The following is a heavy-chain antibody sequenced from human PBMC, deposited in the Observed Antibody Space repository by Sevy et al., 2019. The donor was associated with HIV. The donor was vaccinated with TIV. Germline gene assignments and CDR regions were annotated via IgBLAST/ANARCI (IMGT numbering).Heavy chain of an antibody. CDR1: GGSISSYY. CDR2: IYYSGST. CDR3: ARERGAYCSGGSCYSEGPFDY. D-gene: IGHD2-15*01. J-gene: IGHJ4*02. V-gene: IGHV4-59*01. Sequence: SETLSLTCTVSGGSISSYYWSWIRQPPGKGLEWIGYIYYSGSTNYNPSLKSRVTISVDTSKNQFSLKLSSVTAADTAMYYCARERGAYCSGGSCYSEGPFDYWGQGTLVTVSS.